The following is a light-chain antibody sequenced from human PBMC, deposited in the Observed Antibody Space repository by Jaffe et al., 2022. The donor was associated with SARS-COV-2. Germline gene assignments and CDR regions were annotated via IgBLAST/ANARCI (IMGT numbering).Light chain of an antibody. CDR2: LNSDGSH. J-gene: IGLJ2*01. CDR3: QTWGTGIRV. V-gene: IGLV4-69*01. CDR1: SGHSSYA. Sequence: QLELTQSPSASASLGASVKLTCTLSSGHSSYAIAWHQQQPEKGPRYLMKLNSDGSHNKGDGIPDRFSGSSSGAERYLTISSLQSEDEADYYCQTWGTGIRVFGGGTKLTVL.